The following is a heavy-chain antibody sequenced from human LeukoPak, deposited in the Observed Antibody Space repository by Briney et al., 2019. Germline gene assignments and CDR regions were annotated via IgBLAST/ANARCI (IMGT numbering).Heavy chain of an antibody. Sequence: GGSLRLSCAASGFTFSSYGMHWVRQAPGKGLEWVAVISYDGSNKYYADSVKGRFTISRDNSKNTLCLQMNSLRAEDTAVYYCAKGSYDSSGYLYYWGQGTLVTVSS. D-gene: IGHD3-22*01. CDR1: GFTFSSYG. CDR3: AKGSYDSSGYLYY. J-gene: IGHJ4*02. V-gene: IGHV3-30*18. CDR2: ISYDGSNK.